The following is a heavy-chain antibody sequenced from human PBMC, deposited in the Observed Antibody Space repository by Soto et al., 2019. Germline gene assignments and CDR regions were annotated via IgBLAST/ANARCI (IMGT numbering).Heavy chain of an antibody. CDR1: GYNFITHW. V-gene: IGHV5-10-1*01. CDR3: ARHPYMTSCYYFDY. D-gene: IGHD2-2*01. J-gene: IGHJ4*02. CDR2: IDPSDSFP. Sequence: VESLKISCKASGYNFITHWVSWVRQKPGQGLEWVGRIDPSDSFPKYSPSLQGQVSISVDKSISTVYLQLRSLKASDTAIYYCARHPYMTSCYYFDYWGQGTLVTVSS.